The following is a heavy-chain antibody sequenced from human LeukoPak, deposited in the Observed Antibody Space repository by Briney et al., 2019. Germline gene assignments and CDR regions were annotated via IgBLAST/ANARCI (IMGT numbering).Heavy chain of an antibody. J-gene: IGHJ4*02. D-gene: IGHD6-6*01. CDR3: ARVPLLTSSSRGGYYFDY. CDR1: GGTFSSYA. V-gene: IGHV1-69*01. Sequence: SVNVSCKASGGTFSSYAISWVRQAPGQGLEWMGGIIPIFGTANYAQKFQGRVTITADESTSTAYMELSSLRSEDTAVYYCARVPLLTSSSRGGYYFDYWGQGILVTVSS. CDR2: IIPIFGTA.